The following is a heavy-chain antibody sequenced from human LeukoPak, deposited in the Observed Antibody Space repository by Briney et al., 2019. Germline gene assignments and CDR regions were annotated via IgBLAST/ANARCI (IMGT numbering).Heavy chain of an antibody. Sequence: ETLSLTCTVSGGSISNYYWGWIRQAPGKGLEWVAAITASGASTDYADSVKGRFTISRDNSKNTLFMQMNSLRAEDTAIYYCAKRSAESSGYFDYWGQGTLVTVSS. CDR1: GGSISNYY. V-gene: IGHV3-23*01. CDR3: AKRSAESSGYFDY. D-gene: IGHD3-22*01. CDR2: ITASGAST. J-gene: IGHJ4*02.